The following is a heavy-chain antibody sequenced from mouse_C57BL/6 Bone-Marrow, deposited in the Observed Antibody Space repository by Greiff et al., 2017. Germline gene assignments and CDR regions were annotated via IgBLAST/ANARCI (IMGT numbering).Heavy chain of an antibody. V-gene: IGHV1-52*01. CDR3: ARGGTTGVPYAMDY. Sequence: QVQLQQPGAELVRPGSSVKLSCKASGYTFTSYWMHWVKQRPIQGLEWIGNIDPSDSETHYNQKFKDKATLTVDKSSSTACMQLSSLTSEDSAVYYCARGGTTGVPYAMDYWGQGTSVTVSS. CDR1: GYTFTSYW. CDR2: IDPSDSET. D-gene: IGHD1-1*01. J-gene: IGHJ4*01.